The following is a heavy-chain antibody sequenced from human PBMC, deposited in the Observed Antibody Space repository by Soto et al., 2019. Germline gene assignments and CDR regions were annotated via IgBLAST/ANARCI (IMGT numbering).Heavy chain of an antibody. V-gene: IGHV1-18*03. CDR2: ISAYNGNT. D-gene: IGHD3-22*01. CDR3: ARDLWGYYDSSGYARDAFDI. J-gene: IGHJ3*02. Sequence: ASVKVSCKASGYTFTSYGISWVRQAPGQGLEWMGWISAYNGNTNYAQKLQGRVTMTTDTSTSTAYMELRSLRSDDMAVYYCARDLWGYYDSSGYARDAFDIWGQGTMVTVSS. CDR1: GYTFTSYG.